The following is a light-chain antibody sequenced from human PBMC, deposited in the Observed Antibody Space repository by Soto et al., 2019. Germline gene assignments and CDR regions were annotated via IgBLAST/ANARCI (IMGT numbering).Light chain of an antibody. Sequence: DIQMTQSPSSLSASVGDRVTITCRASQGIDRWLAWYRQKPGEAPKVLIYAASSLRSGVPSRFSGSGYGTDFSLTISSLQPEDLATYYCQQYNSYWTFGQGTKVDIK. CDR3: QQYNSYWT. V-gene: IGKV1D-16*01. CDR2: AAS. CDR1: QGIDRW. J-gene: IGKJ1*01.